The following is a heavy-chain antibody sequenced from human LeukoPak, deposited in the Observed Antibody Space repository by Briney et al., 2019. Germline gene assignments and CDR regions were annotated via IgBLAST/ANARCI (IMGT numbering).Heavy chain of an antibody. D-gene: IGHD2-2*01. CDR2: ISSSGSTI. V-gene: IGHV3-48*03. J-gene: IGHJ5*02. CDR3: ARWAAAIGIDWFDP. CDR1: GFTFSSYE. Sequence: GGSLRLSCAASGFTFSSYEMNWVRQAPGKGLERVSYISSSGSTIYYADSVKGRFTISRDNAKNSLYLQMKSQRAEDTAVYYCARWAAAIGIDWFDPWGQGTLVTVSS.